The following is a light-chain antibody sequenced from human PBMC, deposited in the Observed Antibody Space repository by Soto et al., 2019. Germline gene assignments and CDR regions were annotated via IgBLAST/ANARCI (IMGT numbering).Light chain of an antibody. J-gene: IGKJ2*01. V-gene: IGKV3-20*01. CDR2: GAS. CDR1: QSVSSSY. CDR3: RQYGRSPYT. Sequence: EIVLTQSPGTLSLSPGERATLSCRASQSVSSSYLAWYQQKPGQAPRLLIYGASSRATGIPDRFSGSGSGKDFSLTISRLEPEDLAVYYCRQYGRSPYTFGQGTKLEIK.